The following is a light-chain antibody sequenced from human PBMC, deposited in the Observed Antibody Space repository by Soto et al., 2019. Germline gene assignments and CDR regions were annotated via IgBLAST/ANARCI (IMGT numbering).Light chain of an antibody. CDR2: TNN. CDR1: SSNIGSHI. CDR3: AAWDDSLNGYV. V-gene: IGLV1-44*01. J-gene: IGLJ1*01. Sequence: SLLTQPRYACGTRGQRAVISCSGSSSNIGSHIVNWYQQLPGTAPKLLIYTNNQRPSGVPDRFSGSKSGTSASLAISGLQSEDEADYYCAAWDDSLNGYVFGTGTKVTVL.